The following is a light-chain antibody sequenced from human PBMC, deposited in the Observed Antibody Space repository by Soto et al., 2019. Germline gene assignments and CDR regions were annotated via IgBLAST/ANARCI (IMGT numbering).Light chain of an antibody. CDR2: EVS. CDR1: SSDVGGYNY. V-gene: IGLV2-8*01. J-gene: IGLJ2*01. CDR3: SSYSGSNNLV. Sequence: QSALTQPPSASGSPGQSVTISCTGTSSDVGGYNYVSWYQQHPGKAPKLMIYEVSKRPSGVADRFSGSKSGNTDSLTVSGLQAEDEADYYCSSYSGSNNLVFGGGTKLTFL.